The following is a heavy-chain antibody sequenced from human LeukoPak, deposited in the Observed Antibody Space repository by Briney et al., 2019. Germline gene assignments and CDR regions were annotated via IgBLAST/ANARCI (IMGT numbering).Heavy chain of an antibody. Sequence: PSETLSLTCTVSGGSISSSSYYWSWIRQPPGKGLEWIGYIYYSGSTNYNPSLKSRVTISVDTSKNQFSLKLSSVTAADTAVYYCARVIRAAAGPDFDYWGQGTLVTVSS. CDR2: IYYSGST. D-gene: IGHD6-13*01. V-gene: IGHV4-61*01. CDR3: ARVIRAAAGPDFDY. J-gene: IGHJ4*02. CDR1: GGSISSSSYY.